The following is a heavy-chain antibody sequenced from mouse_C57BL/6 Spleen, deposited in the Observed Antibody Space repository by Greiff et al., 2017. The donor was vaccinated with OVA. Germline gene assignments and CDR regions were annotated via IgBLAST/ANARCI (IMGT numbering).Heavy chain of an antibody. J-gene: IGHJ3*01. D-gene: IGHD2-1*01. CDR2: INPNNGGT. Sequence: VQLQQSGPELVKPGASVKIPCKASGYTFTDYNMAWVKQSHGKSLEWIGDINPNNGGTIYNQKFKGKATLTVDKSSSTAYMELRSLTSEDTAVYYCAREGLIYYGNSPFAYWGQGTLVTVSA. CDR3: AREGLIYYGNSPFAY. V-gene: IGHV1-18*01. CDR1: GYTFTDYN.